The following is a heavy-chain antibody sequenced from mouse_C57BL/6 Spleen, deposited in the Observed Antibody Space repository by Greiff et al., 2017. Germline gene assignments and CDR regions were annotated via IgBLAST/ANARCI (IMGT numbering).Heavy chain of an antibody. V-gene: IGHV1-82*01. CDR3: ASIYYGNYLYAMDY. Sequence: VQLQQSGPELVKPGASVKISCKASGYAFSSSWMNWVKQRPGKGLEWIGRIYPGDGDTTYNGKFKGKATLTADKSSSTAYMQLSSLTSEDSAVYFCASIYYGNYLYAMDYWGQGTSVTVSS. CDR1: GYAFSSSW. D-gene: IGHD2-1*01. J-gene: IGHJ4*01. CDR2: IYPGDGDT.